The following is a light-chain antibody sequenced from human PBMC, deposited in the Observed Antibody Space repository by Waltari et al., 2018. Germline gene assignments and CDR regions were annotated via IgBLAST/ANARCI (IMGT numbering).Light chain of an antibody. V-gene: IGLV1-44*01. CDR3: AAWADSLSGYV. Sequence: QSVLTQPPSASGTPGRRVTISCSGSLSNLEGDIISLLHHLPGRAPTLLIYNNNQRPAGVPSRFSASKSGTSASLAISGLQSEDEADYYCAAWADSLSGYVFGTGTKVTVL. CDR2: NNN. CDR1: LSNLEGDI. J-gene: IGLJ1*01.